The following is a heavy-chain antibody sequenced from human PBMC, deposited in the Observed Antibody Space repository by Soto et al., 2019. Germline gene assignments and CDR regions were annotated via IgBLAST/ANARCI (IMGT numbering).Heavy chain of an antibody. D-gene: IGHD3-3*01. CDR1: GYTFTSYG. J-gene: IGHJ4*02. Sequence: ASVKVSCKASGYTFTSYGISWVRQAPGQGLEWMGWISAYNGNTNYAQKLQGRVTMTTDTSTSTAYMELSSLRSEDTAVYYCARGGDDFWSGYIYYWGQGTLVTVSS. CDR3: ARGGDDFWSGYIYY. V-gene: IGHV1-18*01. CDR2: ISAYNGNT.